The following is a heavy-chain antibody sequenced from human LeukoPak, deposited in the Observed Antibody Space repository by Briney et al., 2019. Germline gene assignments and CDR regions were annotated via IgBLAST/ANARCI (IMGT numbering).Heavy chain of an antibody. V-gene: IGHV3-48*03. CDR2: ISNGGGII. J-gene: IGHJ4*02. CDR3: ARGAFR. CDR1: GFTFSTYE. Sequence: GGSLRLSCAASGFTFSTYEMNWVRQAPGKGLEWVSYISNGGGIIYYADSVKGRFTISRDNAKNPLYLQMNSLRAEDTAVYYCARGAFRWGQGTLVTVSS.